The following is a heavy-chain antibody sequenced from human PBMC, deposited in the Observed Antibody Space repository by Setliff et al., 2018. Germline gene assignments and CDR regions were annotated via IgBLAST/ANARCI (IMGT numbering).Heavy chain of an antibody. V-gene: IGHV1-18*01. CDR1: GYTFTSYG. J-gene: IGHJ4*02. CDR2: IGAYNGNT. CDR3: ARVDF. Sequence: GASVKVSCKASGYTFTSYGVTWVRQAPGQGLEWMGWIGAYNGNTYNAHKFQGRVTMTPDTSTSTAYMELRSLRSDDTAVYYCARVDFWGQGTLVTVSS.